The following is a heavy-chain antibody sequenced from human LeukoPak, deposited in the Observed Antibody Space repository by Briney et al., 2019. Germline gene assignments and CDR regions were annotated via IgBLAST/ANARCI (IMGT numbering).Heavy chain of an antibody. V-gene: IGHV3-43D*03. Sequence: GGSLRLSCAASGFTFADYAMHWVRQAPGKGLEWVSLISWDGGSTYYADSVKGRFTISRDNSKNSLYLQMNSLRAEDTALYYCAKDKGGRFLVDGEYYYYYYMDVWGKGTTVTVSS. D-gene: IGHD3-3*01. CDR3: AKDKGGRFLVDGEYYYYYYMDV. CDR1: GFTFADYA. J-gene: IGHJ6*03. CDR2: ISWDGGST.